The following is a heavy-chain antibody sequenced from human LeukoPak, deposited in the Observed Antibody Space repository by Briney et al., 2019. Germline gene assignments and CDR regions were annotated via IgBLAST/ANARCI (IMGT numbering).Heavy chain of an antibody. D-gene: IGHD3-10*01. J-gene: IGHJ6*03. V-gene: IGHV4-59*01. CDR2: IYYSGST. CDR3: ARGRSSMVRGYYYYYMDV. Sequence: SETLSLTCTVSGGSISSYYWSWIRQPPGKGLEWIGYIYYSGSTNYNPSLKSRVTISVDTSKNQFSLKLSSVTAADTAVYHCARGRSSMVRGYYYYYMDVWGKGTTVTISS. CDR1: GGSISSYY.